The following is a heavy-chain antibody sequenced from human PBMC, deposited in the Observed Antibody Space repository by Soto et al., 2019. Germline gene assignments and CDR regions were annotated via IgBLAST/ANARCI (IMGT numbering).Heavy chain of an antibody. CDR2: IIPIFGTA. V-gene: IGHV1-69*06. CDR3: ARDHGGLYYFDY. D-gene: IGHD4-17*01. Sequence: SVTVTCKASLGTFSSYAISWVRQAPGQGLEWMGGIIPIFGTANYAQKFQGRVTSTADKTTSTVYMELRRVRAEDAAVCSCARDHGGLYYFDYWGQGTLVTVSS. CDR1: LGTFSSYA. J-gene: IGHJ4*02.